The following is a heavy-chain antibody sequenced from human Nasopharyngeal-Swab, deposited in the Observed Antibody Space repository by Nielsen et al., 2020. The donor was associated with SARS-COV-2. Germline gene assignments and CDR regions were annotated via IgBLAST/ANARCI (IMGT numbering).Heavy chain of an antibody. V-gene: IGHV3-48*04. CDR2: ITSGNSV. J-gene: IGHJ4*02. CDR1: GFTFSPYT. D-gene: IGHD5-12*01. Sequence: ESLKISCATSGFTFSPYTMTWVRQAQGKGLQWISYITSGNSVQYADSVRGRFTISRDNAKNSLYLQMNSLTAEDTAVYYCARERGGGYGDYWGQGTLVTVSS. CDR3: ARERGGGYGDY.